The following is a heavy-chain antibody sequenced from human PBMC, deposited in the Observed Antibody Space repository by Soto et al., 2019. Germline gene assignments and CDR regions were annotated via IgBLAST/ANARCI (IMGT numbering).Heavy chain of an antibody. V-gene: IGHV1-18*01. CDR3: AREVEDIVVVPAATVSWFDP. Sequence: GASVKVSCKASGYTFTSYGISWVRQAPGQGLEWMGWISAYNGNTNYAQKIQGRVTMTTDTSTSTAYMELRSLRSDDTAVYYCAREVEDIVVVPAATVSWFDPWGQGTLVTVSS. D-gene: IGHD2-2*01. CDR2: ISAYNGNT. CDR1: GYTFTSYG. J-gene: IGHJ5*02.